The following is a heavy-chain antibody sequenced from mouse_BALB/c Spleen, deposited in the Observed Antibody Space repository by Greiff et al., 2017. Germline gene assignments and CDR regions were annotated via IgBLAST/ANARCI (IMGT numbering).Heavy chain of an antibody. D-gene: IGHD2-4*01. CDR1: GFAFSSYD. CDR2: ISSGGGST. Sequence: EVMLVESGGGLVKPGGSLKLSCAASGFAFSSYDMSWVRQTPEKRLEWVAYISSGGGSTYYPDTVKGRFTISRDNAKNTLYLQMSSLKSEDTAMYYCARIYYDYDDGFDYWGQGTTLTVSS. V-gene: IGHV5-12-1*01. J-gene: IGHJ2*01. CDR3: ARIYYDYDDGFDY.